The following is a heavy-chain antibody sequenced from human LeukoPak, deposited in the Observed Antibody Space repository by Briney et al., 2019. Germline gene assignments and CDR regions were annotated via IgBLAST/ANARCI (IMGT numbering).Heavy chain of an antibody. D-gene: IGHD5-18*01. J-gene: IGHJ3*02. CDR1: GGSIGGGTNY. CDR2: IYTSGST. CDR3: ARDVGYSYGYYAFDI. Sequence: TLSLTCTVSGGSIGGGTNYWSWIRPPAGKGLEWIGRIYTSGSTNYNPSLKSRVTISVDTSKNQFSLKLSSVTAADTAVYYCARDVGYSYGYYAFDIWGQGTMVTVSS. V-gene: IGHV4-61*02.